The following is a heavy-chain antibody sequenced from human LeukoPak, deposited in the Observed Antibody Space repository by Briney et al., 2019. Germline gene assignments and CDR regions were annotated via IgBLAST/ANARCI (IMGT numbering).Heavy chain of an antibody. V-gene: IGHV4-59*01. D-gene: IGHD2-15*01. J-gene: IGHJ4*02. CDR1: GGSISSYY. CDR3: ARDLGYCSGGSCYQSLGY. Sequence: SSETLSLTCTVSGGSISSYYWSWIRQPPGKGLEWIGYIYYSGSTNYNPSLKSRVTISVDTSKNQFSLKLSSVTAADTAVYYCARDLGYCSGGSCYQSLGYWGQGTLVTVSS. CDR2: IYYSGST.